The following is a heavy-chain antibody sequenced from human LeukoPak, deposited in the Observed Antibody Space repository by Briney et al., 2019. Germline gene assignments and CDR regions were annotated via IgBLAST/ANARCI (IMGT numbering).Heavy chain of an antibody. CDR3: ARGYSGTYRIDY. CDR2: INSDGSST. J-gene: IGHJ4*02. V-gene: IGHV3-74*01. D-gene: IGHD1-26*01. CDR1: GFAFSSYW. Sequence: GGSLRLSCVASGFAFSSYWMHWVRQAPGKGLVWVSRINSDGSSTSYADSVKGRFTISRDNAKNTLSLQMNRLRADDTAVYYCARGYSGTYRIDYWGQGTLVTVSS.